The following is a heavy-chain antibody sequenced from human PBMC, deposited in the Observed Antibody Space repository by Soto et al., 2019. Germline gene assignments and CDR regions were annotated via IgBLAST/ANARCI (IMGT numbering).Heavy chain of an antibody. CDR1: GGTISSWY. V-gene: IGHV4-59*08. CDR3: ARRYGSAIDY. J-gene: IGHJ4*02. CDR2: IYYSGST. D-gene: IGHD1-26*01. Sequence: SETLSLTCTVSGGTISSWYWSWIRQPPGKGLEWIGYIYYSGSTNCNPSLKSRVTISVDTSKNQFPLKLSSVTAADTAVYYCARRYGSAIDYWGQGTLVTVS.